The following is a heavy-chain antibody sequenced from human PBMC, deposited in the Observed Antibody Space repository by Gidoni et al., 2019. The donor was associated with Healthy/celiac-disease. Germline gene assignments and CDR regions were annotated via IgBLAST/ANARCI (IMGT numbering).Heavy chain of an antibody. J-gene: IGHJ5*02. CDR3: ARATGYSSSRPHNNWFDP. V-gene: IGHV6-1*01. Sequence: HVQLQQSGPGLVMPSQTLSLTCAISGDSVSSNLAAWHWIRQSPARGLEWLGRTYNRSKWDNDYAVAVKSRITINPDTYKNQFSLQLNSVTPEDTAVYYCARATGYSSSRPHNNWFDPWGQGTLVTVSS. D-gene: IGHD6-13*01. CDR1: GDSVSSNLAA. CDR2: TYNRSKWDN.